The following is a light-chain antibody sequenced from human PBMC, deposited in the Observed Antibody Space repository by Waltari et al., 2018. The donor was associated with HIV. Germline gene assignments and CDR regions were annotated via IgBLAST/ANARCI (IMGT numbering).Light chain of an antibody. J-gene: IGLJ1*01. CDR3: AAWGDSLTSYV. Sequence: QSVLTQPPSASETPGRRVTIPCSGSSSNYGSNYVYWSQQLPGSAPHLPIYRNNQRPSGVPDRFPGSKSGTSASLAISGLRSEDEADYYCAAWGDSLTSYVFGTGTKVTVL. V-gene: IGLV1-47*01. CDR2: RNN. CDR1: SSNYGSNY.